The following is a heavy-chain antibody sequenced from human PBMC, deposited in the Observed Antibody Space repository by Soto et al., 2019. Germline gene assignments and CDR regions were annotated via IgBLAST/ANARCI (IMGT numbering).Heavy chain of an antibody. CDR1: GFTFSSYG. J-gene: IGHJ4*02. CDR2: IWYDGSNK. CDR3: ARDRKAAAGKDYFDY. D-gene: IGHD6-13*01. Sequence: QVQLVESGGGVVQPGRSLRLSCAASGFTFSSYGMHWVRQAPGKGLEWVAVIWYDGSNKYYADSVKGRFTISRDNSKNTPYLQMNSPRAEDTAVYYCARDRKAAAGKDYFDYWGQGTLVTVGS. V-gene: IGHV3-33*01.